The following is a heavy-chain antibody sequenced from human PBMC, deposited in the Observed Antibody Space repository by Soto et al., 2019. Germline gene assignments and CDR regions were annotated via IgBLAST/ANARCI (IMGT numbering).Heavy chain of an antibody. CDR1: GFSLSNARMG. V-gene: IGHV2-26*01. Sequence: QVTLKESGPVLVKPTETLTLTCTVSGFSLSNARMGVSWIRQPPGKALEWLAHIFSNDEKSYSTSLKSRLTISKYTTKSLLVLTMTNMDPVDTATYYCARAIRYCSGGSCYLVWFDPWGQGTLVTVSS. D-gene: IGHD2-15*01. CDR3: ARAIRYCSGGSCYLVWFDP. J-gene: IGHJ5*02. CDR2: IFSNDEK.